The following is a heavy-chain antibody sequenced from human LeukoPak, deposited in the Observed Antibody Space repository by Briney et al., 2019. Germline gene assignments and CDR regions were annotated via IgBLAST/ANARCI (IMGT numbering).Heavy chain of an antibody. CDR2: IKSKTYGGTT. V-gene: IGHV3-49*04. Sequence: PGRSLRLSCTASGFTFGDEAVSWVRQAPGKGLEWVGFIKSKTYGGTTEYATSVKGRFTISRDDSGSIGYLQMNSLKSEDTAVYYCGRDRVRVGPIPHYCGMDVWGQGTTVTVSS. J-gene: IGHJ6*02. CDR1: GFTFGDEA. CDR3: GRDRVRVGPIPHYCGMDV. D-gene: IGHD2-21*01.